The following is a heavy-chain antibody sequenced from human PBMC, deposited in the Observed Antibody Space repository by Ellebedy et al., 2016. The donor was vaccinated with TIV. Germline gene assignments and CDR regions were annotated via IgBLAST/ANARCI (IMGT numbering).Heavy chain of an antibody. J-gene: IGHJ4*02. D-gene: IGHD1-26*01. CDR1: GVSISGYY. CDR3: ARMGDWEGFF. CDR2: IHHTGNT. Sequence: MPSETLSLTCTVSGVSISGYYWRWIRQAPGKGLEWIGHIHHTGNTKYNPSLERRVTIELDTSKNQFSLKVTDMTAADTAVYYCARMGDWEGFFWGQGALVTVSS. V-gene: IGHV4-59*01.